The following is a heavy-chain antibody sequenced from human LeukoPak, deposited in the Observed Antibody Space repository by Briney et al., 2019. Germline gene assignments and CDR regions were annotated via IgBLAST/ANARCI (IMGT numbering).Heavy chain of an antibody. CDR1: GGSISSYY. CDR2: IYYSGST. J-gene: IGHJ4*02. V-gene: IGHV4-59*01. D-gene: IGHD1-26*01. Sequence: PSETLSLTCTVSGGSISSYYWSWIRQPPGKGLEWIGYIYYSGSTNYNPSLKSRVTISVDTSKNQFSLKLSSVTAADTAVYYCARVRYSGSYYVDYWGQGTLVTVSS. CDR3: ARVRYSGSYYVDY.